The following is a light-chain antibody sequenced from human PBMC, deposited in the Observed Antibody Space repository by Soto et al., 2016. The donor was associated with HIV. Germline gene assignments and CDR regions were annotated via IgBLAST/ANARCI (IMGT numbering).Light chain of an antibody. CDR3: QVWDSSRHHVL. CDR2: DDS. CDR1: NIGSKS. J-gene: IGLJ2*01. Sequence: SYELTQPPSVSVAPGKTARITCGGNNIGSKSVHWYQQRPGQAPVLVVYDDSDRPSGIPERFSGSNSGNTATLTINRVEVGDEADYYCQVWDSSRHHVLFGGGTKLTVL. V-gene: IGLV3-21*01.